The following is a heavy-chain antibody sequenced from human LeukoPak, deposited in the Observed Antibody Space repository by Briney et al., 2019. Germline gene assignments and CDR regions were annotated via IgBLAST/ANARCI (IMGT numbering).Heavy chain of an antibody. CDR3: ATERWDSSSEY. V-gene: IGHV1-46*01. D-gene: IGHD6-6*01. CDR2: INPRNTWT. CDR1: GYDFSTHF. Sequence: ASVKVSCKTSGYDFSTHFVNWVRQAPGQGLEWIGIINPRNTWTTSAEKFQGRVTMTSDMSTSTVYLDLSSLKSEDTAVYYCATERWDSSSEYWGQGTLVTVSS. J-gene: IGHJ4*02.